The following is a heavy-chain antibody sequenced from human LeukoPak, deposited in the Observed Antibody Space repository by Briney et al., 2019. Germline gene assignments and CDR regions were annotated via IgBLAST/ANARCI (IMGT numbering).Heavy chain of an antibody. CDR1: GFTFSSYG. V-gene: IGHV3-30*18. CDR2: ISYDGSNK. CDR3: AKSFDYGDYYYGMDV. D-gene: IGHD4-17*01. Sequence: AGGSLRLSCAASGFTFSSYGMHWVRQAPGKGLEWVAVISYDGSNKYYADSVKGRFTISIDNSKNTLSLQMNSLRAEDTALYYCAKSFDYGDYYYGMDVWGQGTTVTVSS. J-gene: IGHJ6*02.